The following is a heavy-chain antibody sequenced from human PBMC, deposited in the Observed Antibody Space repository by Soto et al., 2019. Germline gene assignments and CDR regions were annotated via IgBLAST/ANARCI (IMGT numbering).Heavy chain of an antibody. D-gene: IGHD1-26*01. V-gene: IGHV4-31*03. CDR1: GGSISSGTYY. J-gene: IGHJ4*02. CDR2: IYYSGST. Sequence: QVRLQESGPGLVKPSQTLSLSCTVSGGSISSGTYYWSWIRQHPGKGLEWIGHIYYSGSTYYNPSLKSRVTISVETSKHQFSLKLSSVTAADTAVYYGARSGSGSDAGNLDHWGQGTLVTVPA. CDR3: ARSGSGSDAGNLDH.